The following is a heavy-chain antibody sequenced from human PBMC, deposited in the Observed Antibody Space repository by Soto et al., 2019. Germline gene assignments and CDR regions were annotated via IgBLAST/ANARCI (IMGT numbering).Heavy chain of an antibody. V-gene: IGHV4-59*01. Sequence: SETLSLTCTVSGGSISSYYWSWIRQPPGKGLEWIGYIYYSGSTKSNPSLKRRVTISVDTSRNQVSLKLSSVTAADSAVYFCARARYQLLHPYYYGMDVWGQGTTVTVSS. CDR3: ARARYQLLHPYYYGMDV. CDR2: IYYSGST. J-gene: IGHJ6*02. D-gene: IGHD2-2*01. CDR1: GGSISSYY.